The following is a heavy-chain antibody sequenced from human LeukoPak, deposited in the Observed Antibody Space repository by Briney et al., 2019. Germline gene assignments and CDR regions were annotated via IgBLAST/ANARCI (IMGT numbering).Heavy chain of an antibody. Sequence: ASVKVSCKVSGYTLTELSIHWVRQAPGKGLEWMGGFNPEDGETMYAQKFQGRVTMTEGTSTDTVYMELSSLTSEDTAVYYCATDLRFGEFYDFWGQGTLVTVSS. CDR2: FNPEDGET. CDR1: GYTLTELS. CDR3: ATDLRFGEFYDF. V-gene: IGHV1-24*01. D-gene: IGHD3-10*01. J-gene: IGHJ4*02.